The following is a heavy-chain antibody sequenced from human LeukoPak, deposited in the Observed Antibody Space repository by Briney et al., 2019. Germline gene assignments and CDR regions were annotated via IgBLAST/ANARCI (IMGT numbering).Heavy chain of an antibody. Sequence: GGSLRLSCAASGFTFSSYAMSWVRQAPGKGLEWVSVISNSGGSTFYADSVKGRFTISRDNSKNTLYLQMNSLRAEDTAVYYCAKRASGSGTSLYFFDYWGQGTLVTVSS. CDR2: ISNSGGST. J-gene: IGHJ4*02. CDR1: GFTFSSYA. V-gene: IGHV3-23*01. D-gene: IGHD3-10*01. CDR3: AKRASGSGTSLYFFDY.